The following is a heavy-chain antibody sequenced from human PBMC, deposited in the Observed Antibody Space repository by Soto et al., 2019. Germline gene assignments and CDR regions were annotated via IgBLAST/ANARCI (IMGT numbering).Heavy chain of an antibody. Sequence: ASVEVSCKPSGYTSTEYYMHGVRQAPGQGLEWIGWINPISGGANYAQKFHGRLTMTRDTSISTAYMELSRLGSDDTAVYYCATTYYYDSSGHYYFDYWGQGTLITVCS. D-gene: IGHD3-22*01. CDR3: ATTYYYDSSGHYYFDY. CDR1: GYTSTEYY. V-gene: IGHV1-2*02. CDR2: INPISGGA. J-gene: IGHJ4*02.